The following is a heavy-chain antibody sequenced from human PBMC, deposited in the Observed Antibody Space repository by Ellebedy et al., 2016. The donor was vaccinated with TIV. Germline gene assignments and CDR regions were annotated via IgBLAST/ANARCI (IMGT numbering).Heavy chain of an antibody. V-gene: IGHV5-10-1*01. CDR1: GYRLTDYW. D-gene: IGHD6-19*01. CDR3: ARHALGISGWWYFDL. CDR2: IDLLASTS. J-gene: IGHJ2*01. Sequence: GESPKISCQCSGYRLTDYWTTWVRHMPGKGLEWMGKIDLLASTSDYSPSFQGHVTISADRSINTAYLQWSSLKASDSAMYYCARHALGISGWWYFDLWGRGTLVTVSS.